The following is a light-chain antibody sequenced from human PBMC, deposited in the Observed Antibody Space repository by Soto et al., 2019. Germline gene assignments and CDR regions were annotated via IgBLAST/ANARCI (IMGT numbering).Light chain of an antibody. CDR2: EVS. V-gene: IGLV2-14*01. J-gene: IGLJ1*01. CDR1: SSDVGGYDY. Sequence: ALTEPASVSGSPGQSITISCTGTSSDVGGYDYVSWYQLHPGKAPKLMVFEVSNRPSGVSYRFSGSKSGNTASLTISGLQAEDEADYFCSSYSISTAYLFGTGTKVTVL. CDR3: SSYSISTAYL.